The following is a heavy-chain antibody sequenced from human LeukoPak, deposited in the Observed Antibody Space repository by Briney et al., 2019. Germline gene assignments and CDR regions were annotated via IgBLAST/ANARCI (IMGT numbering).Heavy chain of an antibody. CDR2: IYHSGST. Sequence: SGTLSLTCAVSGGSISSSNWWSWVRQPPGKGLEWIGEIYHSGSTNYNPSLKSRVTISVDKSKNQFSLKLSSVNAADTAVYYCARGGAAAGTGSFAFDPWGQGTLVTVSS. D-gene: IGHD6-13*01. J-gene: IGHJ5*02. V-gene: IGHV4-4*02. CDR3: ARGGAAAGTGSFAFDP. CDR1: GGSISSSNW.